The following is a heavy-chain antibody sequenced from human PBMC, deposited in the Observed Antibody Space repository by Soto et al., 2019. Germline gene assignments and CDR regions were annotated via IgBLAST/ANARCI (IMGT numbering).Heavy chain of an antibody. Sequence: ASVKVSCKASGYTFTGYYMHWVRQAPGQGLDGMGWINPNSGGTNDAQKFQGWVTIARATSIRTAYMELSRLRSDDTAVYYCARVHRSGRNGIYYYYGMDVWGQGTTVTVSS. V-gene: IGHV1-2*04. CDR3: ARVHRSGRNGIYYYYGMDV. CDR1: GYTFTGYY. J-gene: IGHJ6*02. CDR2: INPNSGGT. D-gene: IGHD1-1*01.